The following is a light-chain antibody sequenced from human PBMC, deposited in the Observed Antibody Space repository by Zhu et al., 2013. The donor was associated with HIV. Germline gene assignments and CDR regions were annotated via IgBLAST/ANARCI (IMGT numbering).Light chain of an antibody. CDR1: SSDVGGYNY. V-gene: IGLV2-14*01. CDR3: GSYTSGSTLKV. J-gene: IGLJ2*01. CDR2: EVS. Sequence: QSALTQPASVSGSPGQSITISCPGTSSDVGGYNYVSWYQQHPGKAPKLMIYEVSNRPSGVSNRFSGSKSGNTASLTISGLQAEDEADYYCGSYTSGSTLKVFGGGT.